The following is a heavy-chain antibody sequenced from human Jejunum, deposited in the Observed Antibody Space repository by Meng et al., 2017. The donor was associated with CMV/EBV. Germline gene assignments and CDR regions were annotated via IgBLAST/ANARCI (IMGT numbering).Heavy chain of an antibody. CDR2: IKQDGGEK. J-gene: IGHJ3*01. D-gene: IGHD2-21*01. V-gene: IGHV3-7*01. CDR3: AAYMKEAFDL. CDR1: GFALTIYG. Sequence: SCGGSGFALTIYGMGWVRQGPGKGLGWVSNIKQDGGEKNYEDSVKDRFSVFRDNANKSLYLQMNYLGIDDTAVYYCAAYMKEAFDLWGQGTMVTVSS.